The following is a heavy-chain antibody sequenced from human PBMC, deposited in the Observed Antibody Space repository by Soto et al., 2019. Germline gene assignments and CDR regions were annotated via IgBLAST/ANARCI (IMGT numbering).Heavy chain of an antibody. Sequence: GGSLRLSCEASGFTFSGFDIHWVRQPTGKGLEWVSTIGTAGDTYYAVSVKGRFTISRDNARNSLSLQMNSLRAGDTAVYFCARGQEVGAHFFDSWGQGTQVTVSS. CDR2: IGTAGDT. J-gene: IGHJ4*02. CDR3: ARGQEVGAHFFDS. CDR1: GFTFSGFD. D-gene: IGHD2-15*01. V-gene: IGHV3-13*01.